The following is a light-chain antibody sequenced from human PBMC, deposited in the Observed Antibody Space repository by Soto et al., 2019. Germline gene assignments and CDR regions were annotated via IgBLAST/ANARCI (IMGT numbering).Light chain of an antibody. CDR3: QVWDSDSDHVV. V-gene: IGLV3-21*02. Sequence: SYELTQSPSVSVVPGQTAKITCGGNNIGGKSVHWYQQKPGQAPVLVVYDDNDRPSGIPERFSGSNSGRTATLTLSRVEAGDEAVYYCQVWDSDSDHVVFGGGTKLTVL. CDR1: NIGGKS. CDR2: DDN. J-gene: IGLJ2*01.